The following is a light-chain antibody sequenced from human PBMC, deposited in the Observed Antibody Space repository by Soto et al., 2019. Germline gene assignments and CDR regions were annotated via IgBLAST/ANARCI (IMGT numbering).Light chain of an antibody. CDR1: SSNIGRNA. J-gene: IGLJ3*02. CDR2: SDN. V-gene: IGLV1-44*01. CDR3: ATWDDSFNGWV. Sequence: QAVVTQPPSASGTPGQRVTISCSGSSSNIGRNAVTWYQQLPGRAPKVFVYSDNQRPSAVPDRFSGSKSGTSASLAISGLQSEDEADYYCATWDDSFNGWVFGGGTKLTVL.